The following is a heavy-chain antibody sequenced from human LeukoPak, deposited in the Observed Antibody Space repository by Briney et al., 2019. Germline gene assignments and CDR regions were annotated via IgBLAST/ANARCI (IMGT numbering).Heavy chain of an antibody. J-gene: IGHJ4*02. CDR3: AKEGDRTAVAGTRIDY. D-gene: IGHD6-19*01. CDR1: GFTFSSYA. CDR2: ISGSGGST. Sequence: GGSLRLSCAASGFTFSSYAMSWVRQAPGKGLEWVSAISGSGGSTHYADSVKGRFTISRDNSKNTLYLQMNSLRAEDTAVYYCAKEGDRTAVAGTRIDYWGQGTLVTVSS. V-gene: IGHV3-23*01.